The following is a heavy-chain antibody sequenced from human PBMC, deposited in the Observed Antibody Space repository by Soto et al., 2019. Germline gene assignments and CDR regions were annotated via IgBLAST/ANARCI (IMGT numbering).Heavy chain of an antibody. D-gene: IGHD2-15*01. CDR2: IYTSGPT. J-gene: IGHJ5*02. CDR1: GGSISSYY. Sequence: SETLSLTCTVSGGSISSYYWCLIRQPAGKGLEWLGRIYTSGPTNYNTSLKSRVTLSLDTSKNQFSLKLSSVTAADTAVYYCARVGMVGTVLGSWFDPWGQGTLVTVSS. CDR3: ARVGMVGTVLGSWFDP. V-gene: IGHV4-4*07.